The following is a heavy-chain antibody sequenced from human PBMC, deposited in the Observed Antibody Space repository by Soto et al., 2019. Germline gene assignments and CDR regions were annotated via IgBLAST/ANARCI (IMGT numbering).Heavy chain of an antibody. Sequence: QVQLVQSGAEVKKPGSSVKVSCKASGGTFSSYASSWVRQAPGQGLEWMGGIIPIFGTANYAQKCQGRVTITADESTSTAYMELSSLRSEDTAVYYCARRHLRSSGYIDYWGQGTLVTVSS. D-gene: IGHD3-22*01. V-gene: IGHV1-69*01. J-gene: IGHJ4*02. CDR2: IIPIFGTA. CDR1: GGTFSSYA. CDR3: ARRHLRSSGYIDY.